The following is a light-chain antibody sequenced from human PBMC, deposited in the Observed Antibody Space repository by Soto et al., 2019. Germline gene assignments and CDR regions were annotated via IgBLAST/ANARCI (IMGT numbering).Light chain of an antibody. CDR1: QSVLYSSNNKNY. CDR2: WAS. V-gene: IGKV4-1*01. Sequence: DIVMTQSPDSLAVSLGERATINCKSSQSVLYSSNNKNYLAWYQQKPGQPPKLLIYWASTRESGVPDRFSGSGSXXXXXXXXXXXXXXXVAVYYCQQYYSTLITFGQXTRLEIE. CDR3: QQYYSTLIT. J-gene: IGKJ5*01.